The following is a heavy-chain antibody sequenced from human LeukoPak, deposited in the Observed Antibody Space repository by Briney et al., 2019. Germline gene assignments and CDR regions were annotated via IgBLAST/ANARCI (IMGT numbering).Heavy chain of an antibody. V-gene: IGHV4-59*11. CDR2: VYYNGNT. Sequence: SETLSLTCTVSGGSISSHYWSWFRQPPGKTLEWIGYVYYNGNTYYNPSLASRVTMSVDTSKNQFSLALSFVTDADTGVYYCARGGASSKFLDYWGHGTLVTVSS. J-gene: IGHJ4*01. CDR3: ARGGASSKFLDY. CDR1: GGSISSHY. D-gene: IGHD6-13*01.